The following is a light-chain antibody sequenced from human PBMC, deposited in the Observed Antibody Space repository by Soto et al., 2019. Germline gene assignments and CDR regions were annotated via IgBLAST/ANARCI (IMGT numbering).Light chain of an antibody. V-gene: IGKV1-8*01. J-gene: IGKJ1*01. CDR3: QHYNSYSEA. CDR1: QGISSY. CDR2: AAS. Sequence: IQTTQSPSSLSASTGDRVTITCRASQGISSYLAWYPQKPGKAPKLLIYAASTLHSGVPSRFSGSGAGTDFTLTISCLQSEDFATYYCQHYNSYSEAFGQGTKVDIK.